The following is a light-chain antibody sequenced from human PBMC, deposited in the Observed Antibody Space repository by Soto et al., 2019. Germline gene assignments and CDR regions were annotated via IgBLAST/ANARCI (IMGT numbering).Light chain of an antibody. V-gene: IGKV3-20*01. CDR3: QQYGSLPQT. Sequence: PGERATVSFRASQSVGGSSLAWYQQRPGQAPRLLIYDTSKRATGIPDRFSGSGSGTDFTLTISRLEPEDFAVYYCQQYGSLPQTFGQGTKVDIK. CDR2: DTS. CDR1: QSVGGSS. J-gene: IGKJ1*01.